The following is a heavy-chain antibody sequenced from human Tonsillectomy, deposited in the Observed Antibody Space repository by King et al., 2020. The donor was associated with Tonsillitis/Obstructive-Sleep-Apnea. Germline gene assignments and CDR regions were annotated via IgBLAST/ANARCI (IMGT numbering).Heavy chain of an antibody. D-gene: IGHD3-22*01. CDR2: IYYSGST. CDR3: ARGDSSGYWESTFDY. J-gene: IGHJ4*02. Sequence: QLQESGPGLVKPSETLSLTCTVSGGSISSYYWSWIRQPPGKGLAWIGYIYYSGSTNYNPSLKSRVTISVDTSKNQFSLKLGSVTAAATAVYYCARGDSSGYWESTFDYWGQGTLVTVSS. V-gene: IGHV4-59*01. CDR1: GGSISSYY.